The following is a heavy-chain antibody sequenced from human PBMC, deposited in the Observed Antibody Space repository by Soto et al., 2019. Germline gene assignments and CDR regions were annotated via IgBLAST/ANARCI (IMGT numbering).Heavy chain of an antibody. J-gene: IGHJ2*01. Sequence: QVQLMQSGAEVKKPGSSVKVSCKASEGPFSSYASSWVRQAPGQGHEWMGGIIPIFGTANYAHKFQGRVAITSDECTSTADMDLSILRSEDQAVYYCAREPSSTNWYFDLWGGGTLVTVNS. D-gene: IGHD2-2*01. CDR2: IIPIFGTA. CDR1: EGPFSSYA. CDR3: AREPSSTNWYFDL. V-gene: IGHV1-69*01.